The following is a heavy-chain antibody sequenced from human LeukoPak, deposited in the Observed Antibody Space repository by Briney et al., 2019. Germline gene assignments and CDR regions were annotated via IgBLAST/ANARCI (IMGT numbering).Heavy chain of an antibody. CDR2: FDHGDDET. Sequence: ASVTVSCKVSGYSLSELSTHWVRQAPGQGLEWMGGFDHGDDETIYAQKFQGRVTMTEDTSTDTAYLELSSLRSEDTAVYFCATEKDLLLDSWGQGTPVTVSS. D-gene: IGHD1-26*01. CDR1: GYSLSELS. V-gene: IGHV1-24*01. CDR3: ATEKDLLLDS. J-gene: IGHJ5*01.